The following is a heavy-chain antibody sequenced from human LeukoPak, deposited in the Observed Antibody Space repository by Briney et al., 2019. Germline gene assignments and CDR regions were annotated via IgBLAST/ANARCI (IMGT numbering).Heavy chain of an antibody. D-gene: IGHD3-22*01. V-gene: IGHV1-69*05. Sequence: SVKVSCKASGGTFSSYAISWVRQAPGQGLEWMGGIIPIFGTANYAHKFQGRVTITTDEPTSTAYMELSSLRSEDTAVYYCARGDSSGYSSFDYSGQGTLVTVSS. J-gene: IGHJ4*02. CDR1: GGTFSSYA. CDR2: IIPIFGTA. CDR3: ARGDSSGYSSFDY.